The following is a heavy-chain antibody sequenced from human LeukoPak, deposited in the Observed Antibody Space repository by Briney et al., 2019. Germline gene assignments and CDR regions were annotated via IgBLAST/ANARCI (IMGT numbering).Heavy chain of an antibody. Sequence: PGGSLRLSCAASGFIFSSYAMTWVRQTPGKGLEWVSGISASGANTYYADSVKGRFTISRDNSKDTLYLQMNSLRSEDTAIYYCAKLAGAYNREYAGLNYMDVWGKGTTFTVSS. J-gene: IGHJ6*03. CDR3: AKLAGAYNREYAGLNYMDV. V-gene: IGHV3-23*01. CDR1: GFIFSSYA. CDR2: ISASGANT. D-gene: IGHD3-10*01.